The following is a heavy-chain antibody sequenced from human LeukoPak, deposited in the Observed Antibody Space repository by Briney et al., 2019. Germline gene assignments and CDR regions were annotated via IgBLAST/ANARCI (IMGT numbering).Heavy chain of an antibody. Sequence: SETLSLACAVYGGSFSGYYWSWIRQPPGKGLEWIGEINHSGSTNYNPSLKSRVTMSVDTSKNQFSLKLSSVTAADTAVYYCARDLSPYGGYDYWGQGTLVTVSS. J-gene: IGHJ4*02. CDR1: GGSFSGYY. D-gene: IGHD5-12*01. CDR3: ARDLSPYGGYDY. V-gene: IGHV4-34*01. CDR2: INHSGST.